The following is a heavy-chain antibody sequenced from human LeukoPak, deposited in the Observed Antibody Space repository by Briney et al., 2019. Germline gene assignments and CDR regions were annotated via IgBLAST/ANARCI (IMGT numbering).Heavy chain of an antibody. CDR2: IYYSGST. CDR3: ARRRGVFDY. CDR1: GGSISSYY. V-gene: IGHV4-59*08. D-gene: IGHD3-10*01. J-gene: IGHJ4*02. Sequence: SETLSLTCTVSGGSISSYYWSWIRQPPGKGLEWIGYIYYSGSTNYNPSLKSRVTISVDTSKNQFSQKLSSVTAADTAVYYCARRRGVFDYWGQGTLVTVSS.